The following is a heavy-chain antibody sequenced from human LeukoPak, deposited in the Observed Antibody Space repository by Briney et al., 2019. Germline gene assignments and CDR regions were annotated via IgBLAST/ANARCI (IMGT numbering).Heavy chain of an antibody. V-gene: IGHV1-2*02. CDR1: GYTFTGYY. CDR2: INPNSGGT. CDR3: ARHPELERGYYFDY. Sequence: ASVKVSCKASGYTFTGYYMHWVRQAPGQGLEWMGWINPNSGGTNYAQKFQGRVTMTRDTSISTAYMELSRLRSDDTAVYYCARHPELERGYYFDYWGQGTLVTVSS. D-gene: IGHD1-1*01. J-gene: IGHJ4*02.